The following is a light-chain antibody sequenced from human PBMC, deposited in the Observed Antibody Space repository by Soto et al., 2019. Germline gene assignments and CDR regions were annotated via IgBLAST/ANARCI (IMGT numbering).Light chain of an antibody. J-gene: IGLJ1*01. Sequence: QSLLTQPRSVSGSPGQSVTISCTGTSSDVGGYDHVSWYQQYPDRAPKLLIYNVNNRPSGVPDRFSGSKSGNTASLTISGLQIDDEADYYCCSYAGASGYVFGIGTKVTVL. V-gene: IGLV2-11*01. CDR2: NVN. CDR3: CSYAGASGYV. CDR1: SSDVGGYDH.